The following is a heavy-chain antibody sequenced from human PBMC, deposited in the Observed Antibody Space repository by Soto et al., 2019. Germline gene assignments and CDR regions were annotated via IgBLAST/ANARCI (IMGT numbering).Heavy chain of an antibody. D-gene: IGHD6-19*01. CDR1: GYTFTSYD. V-gene: IGHV1-8*01. CDR2: MNPNSGNT. Sequence: GASVKVSCKASGYTFTSYDINWVRQATGQGLEWIGWMNPNSGNTGYAQKFQGRVTMTRNTSISTAYMELSSLRSEDTAVYYCARVLHSSGWYVLDWFDPWGQGTLVTVSS. J-gene: IGHJ5*02. CDR3: ARVLHSSGWYVLDWFDP.